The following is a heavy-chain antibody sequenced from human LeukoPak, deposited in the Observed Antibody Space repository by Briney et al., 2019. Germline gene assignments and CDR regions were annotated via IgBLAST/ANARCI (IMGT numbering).Heavy chain of an antibody. D-gene: IGHD6-13*01. CDR1: GGSISSYY. Sequence: SETLSLTCTVSGGSISSYYWSWIRQPPGKGLEWIGYIYYSGSTNYSPSLKSRVTISVDTSKNQFSLKLSSVTAADTAVYYCARGVRGSTAAGTFDYWGRGTLVTVSS. J-gene: IGHJ4*02. CDR2: IYYSGST. CDR3: ARGVRGSTAAGTFDY. V-gene: IGHV4-59*01.